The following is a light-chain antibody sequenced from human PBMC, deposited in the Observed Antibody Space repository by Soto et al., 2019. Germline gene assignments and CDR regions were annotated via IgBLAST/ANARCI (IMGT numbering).Light chain of an antibody. J-gene: IGLJ2*01. V-gene: IGLV9-49*01. Sequence: QLVLTQPPSTSASLGASVTLTCTLSSGYSNEKVDWYQQRPGKGPRFVMRVGAGGIVGSKGDGIPDRFSVLASGLNRYLTIKNIQEEDEGEYHCGADHLSGSTFVVIFGGWTKVTVL. CDR2: VGAGGIVG. CDR1: SGYSNEK. CDR3: GADHLSGSTFVVI.